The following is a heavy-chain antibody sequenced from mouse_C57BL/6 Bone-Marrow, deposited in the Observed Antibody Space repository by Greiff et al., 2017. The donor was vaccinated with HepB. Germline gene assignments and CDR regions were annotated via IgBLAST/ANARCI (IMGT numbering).Heavy chain of an antibody. Sequence: QVQLQQSGAELARPGASVKLSCKASGYTFTSYGISWVKQRTGQGLEWIGEIYPRSGNTYYNEQFKGKATLTADKSSSTAYMELRSLTSEDSAVYFCARGDSSGYPAWFAYWGQGTLVTVSA. V-gene: IGHV1-81*01. D-gene: IGHD3-2*02. J-gene: IGHJ3*01. CDR3: ARGDSSGYPAWFAY. CDR1: GYTFTSYG. CDR2: IYPRSGNT.